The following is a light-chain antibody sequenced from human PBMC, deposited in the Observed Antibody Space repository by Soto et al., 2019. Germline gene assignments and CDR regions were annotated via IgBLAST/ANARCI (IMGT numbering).Light chain of an antibody. Sequence: QSVLTQPASVSGSPGQSITISCTGTSSDVGGYNYVSWYQQHPGKAPKLMIYDVSYRPSGVSNRFSGSKSGNTASLTISGLQAEDEADYYCSSYTSSSTLRVFGGGTKLTVL. CDR1: SSDVGGYNY. CDR3: SSYTSSSTLRV. J-gene: IGLJ2*01. V-gene: IGLV2-14*01. CDR2: DVS.